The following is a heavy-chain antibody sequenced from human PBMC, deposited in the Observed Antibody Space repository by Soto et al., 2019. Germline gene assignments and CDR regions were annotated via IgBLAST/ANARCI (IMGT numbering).Heavy chain of an antibody. CDR3: ARAIRGAYYNSLLDC. D-gene: IGHD3-10*01. CDR1: GYTFTGYF. CDR2: INPYSGGA. Sequence: AAVKVSCKASGYTFTGYFMHWVRQAPGQGLEWMGWINPYSGGADYAQSFQGRVTMTRDTSISTVYMELSRLRFDDTAVYYCARAIRGAYYNSLLDCCGQRTVVTVSS. V-gene: IGHV1-2*02. J-gene: IGHJ4*02.